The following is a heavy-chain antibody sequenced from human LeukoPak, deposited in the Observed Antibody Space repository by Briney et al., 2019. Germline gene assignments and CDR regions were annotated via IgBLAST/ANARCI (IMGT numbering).Heavy chain of an antibody. CDR3: ARRSRDGYNKYFDY. CDR2: IIPIFGTA. CDR1: GGTFSSYA. J-gene: IGHJ4*02. Sequence: SVKVSCKASGGTFSSYAISRVRQAPGQGLEWMGGIIPIFGTANYAQKFQGRVTITTDESTSTAYMELSSLRSEDTAVYYCARRSRDGYNKYFDYWGQGTLVTVSS. D-gene: IGHD5-24*01. V-gene: IGHV1-69*05.